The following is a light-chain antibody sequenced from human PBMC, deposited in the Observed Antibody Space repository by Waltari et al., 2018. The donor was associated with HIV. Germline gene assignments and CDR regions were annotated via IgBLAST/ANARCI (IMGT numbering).Light chain of an antibody. Sequence: SALTQPASVSGSPGQSITISCLWASSDIGSFYYVPWYQQHPDKAPKLILYDVTYRPAGFSGRFSGSRSGSMASLTISGLQPEDEADYFCCSYSDSGTILFGGGTRVTVL. CDR3: CSYSDSGTIL. V-gene: IGLV2-14*03. J-gene: IGLJ2*01. CDR2: DVT. CDR1: SSDIGSFYY.